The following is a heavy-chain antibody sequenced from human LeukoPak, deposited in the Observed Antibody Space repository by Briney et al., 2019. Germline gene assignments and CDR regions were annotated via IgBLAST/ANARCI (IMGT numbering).Heavy chain of an antibody. V-gene: IGHV1-2*02. CDR1: GYTFTGYY. CDR2: VNPNSGGT. Sequence: APVKVSCKASGYTFTGYYTNWVRQAPGQGLEWMGWVNPNSGGTNYAQKFQGRVTMTRDRSISTAYMELSRLTYDDTAVYYCARAGAYYDSSGYHHFDSWGQGTLVTVSS. J-gene: IGHJ4*02. CDR3: ARAGAYYDSSGYHHFDS. D-gene: IGHD3-22*01.